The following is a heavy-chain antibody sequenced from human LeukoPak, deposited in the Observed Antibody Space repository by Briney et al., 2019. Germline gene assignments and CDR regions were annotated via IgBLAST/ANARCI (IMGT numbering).Heavy chain of an antibody. D-gene: IGHD5-24*01. CDR1: GGSISSGSYY. CDR3: ASGGPVEMATIIAPGNWFDP. Sequence: PSQTLSLTCTVSGGSISSGSYYWSWIRQPAGKGLEWIGRIYTSGSTNYNPSLKSRVTISVDTSKNQFSLKLSSVTAADTAVYYCASGGPVEMATIIAPGNWFDPWGQGTLVTVSS. V-gene: IGHV4-61*02. J-gene: IGHJ5*02. CDR2: IYTSGST.